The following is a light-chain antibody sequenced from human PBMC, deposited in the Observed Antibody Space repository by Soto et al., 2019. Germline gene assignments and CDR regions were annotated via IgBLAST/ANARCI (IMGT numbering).Light chain of an antibody. J-gene: IGKJ1*01. CDR3: HQYSKDTPGT. V-gene: IGKV1-27*01. CDR1: QDISQF. CDR2: YAA. Sequence: DIPMTQSPSSLSASVGDRVTFTCRASQDISQFLAWYQQRPGKVPRLLISYAANLPLGVPSRFSGSGSGTDFTLTISSLQPEDVGTYYCHQYSKDTPGTFGQGTKVDIK.